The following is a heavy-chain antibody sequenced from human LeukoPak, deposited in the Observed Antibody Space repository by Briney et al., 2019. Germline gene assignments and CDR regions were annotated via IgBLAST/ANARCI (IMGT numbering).Heavy chain of an antibody. Sequence: ASVKVSCKASGYTFTSYGISWVRQAPGQGLEWMGWISAYNGNTNYAQKLQGRVTMTTDTSTSTAYMELWSLRSDGTAVYYCARGGRYDFWSGPPKTYWGQGTLVTVSS. J-gene: IGHJ4*02. CDR3: ARGGRYDFWSGPPKTY. D-gene: IGHD3-3*01. CDR1: GYTFTSYG. CDR2: ISAYNGNT. V-gene: IGHV1-18*04.